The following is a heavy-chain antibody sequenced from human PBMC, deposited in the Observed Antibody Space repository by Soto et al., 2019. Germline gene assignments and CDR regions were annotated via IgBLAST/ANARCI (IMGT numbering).Heavy chain of an antibody. CDR3: ARAPRGNYGYPSYFDY. V-gene: IGHV4-59*01. J-gene: IGHJ4*02. CDR1: GGSIRNYY. D-gene: IGHD3-10*01. CDR2: IYYSGST. Sequence: SETLSLTCTVSGGSIRNYYWSWIRQPPGKGLEWIAYIYYSGSTAYNPSLKSRVSISVDTSKNQFSLKLSSVTAADTAVYYCARAPRGNYGYPSYFDYWGQGTLVTVSS.